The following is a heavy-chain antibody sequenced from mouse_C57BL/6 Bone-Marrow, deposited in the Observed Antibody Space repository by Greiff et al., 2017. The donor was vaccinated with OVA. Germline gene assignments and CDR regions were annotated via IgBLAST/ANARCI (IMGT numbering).Heavy chain of an antibody. Sequence: VKLMESGAELVRPGASVTLSCKASGYTFTDYEMHWVKQTPVHGLEWIGAIDPETGGTAYNQKFTGKAILTADKSSSTAYMELRSLTSEDSAVYYCTRDLYYYGSSWGQGTLVTVSA. CDR2: IDPETGGT. V-gene: IGHV1-15*01. CDR3: TRDLYYYGSS. D-gene: IGHD1-1*01. J-gene: IGHJ3*01. CDR1: GYTFTDYE.